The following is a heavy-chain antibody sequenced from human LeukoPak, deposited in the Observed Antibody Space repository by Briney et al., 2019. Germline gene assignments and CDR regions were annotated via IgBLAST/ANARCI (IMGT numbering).Heavy chain of an antibody. J-gene: IGHJ2*01. CDR1: GGSISSSSYY. CDR2: IYYSGST. D-gene: IGHD3-16*02. V-gene: IGHV4-39*07. Sequence: SETLSLTCTVSGGSISSSSYYWGWIRQPPGKGLEWIGSIYYSGSTYYNPSLKSRVTISVDTSKNQFSLKLSSVTAADTAVYYCARAIPETYVWGSYRYVWYFDLRGRGTLVTVSS. CDR3: ARAIPETYVWGSYRYVWYFDL.